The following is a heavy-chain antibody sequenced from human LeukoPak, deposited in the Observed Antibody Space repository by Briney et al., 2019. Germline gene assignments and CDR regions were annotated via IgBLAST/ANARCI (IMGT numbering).Heavy chain of an antibody. CDR2: IKQDGSEK. V-gene: IGHV3-7*01. D-gene: IGHD6-19*01. J-gene: IGHJ4*02. CDR1: GFTLSSYW. CDR3: TRVIVAVPGYFDYFDF. Sequence: PGGSLRLSCAASGFTLSSYWMSWVRQAPGKGLEWVANIKQDGSEKYYVDSVKGRFTISRDNAKNSLYLQMNSLRAEDTAVYYCTRVIVAVPGYFDYFDFWGQGVLVTVSS.